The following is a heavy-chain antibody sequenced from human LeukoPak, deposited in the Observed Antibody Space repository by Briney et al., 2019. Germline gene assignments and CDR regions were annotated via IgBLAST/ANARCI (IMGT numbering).Heavy chain of an antibody. D-gene: IGHD3-22*01. CDR3: ARERSDGSGFQDDFDI. V-gene: IGHV3-33*01. CDR2: IGHGGSSQ. J-gene: IGHJ3*02. CDR1: GFTFSSHG. Sequence: PGRSLRLSCVASGFTFSSHGMHWVRQAPGKGLEWVAVIGHGGSSQDYEDSVKGRFIVSRDNSKNTMDLQMNRLRDEDTAVYYCARERSDGSGFQDDFDIWGQGTMVTVSS.